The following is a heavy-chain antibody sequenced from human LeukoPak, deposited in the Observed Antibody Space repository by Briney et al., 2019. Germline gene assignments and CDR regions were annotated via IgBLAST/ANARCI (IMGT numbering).Heavy chain of an antibody. CDR2: MYSSGIT. J-gene: IGHJ4*02. Sequence: PSETLSLTCIVSGGSISSYYWSWIRQPAGKGLEWIGRMYSSGITNYNPSLKSRITMSLDTSKTQFFLKLSSVTAADTAVYFCARSSGSISLFDSWGPGILVTVSS. CDR3: ARSSGSISLFDS. D-gene: IGHD3-22*01. V-gene: IGHV4-4*07. CDR1: GGSISSYY.